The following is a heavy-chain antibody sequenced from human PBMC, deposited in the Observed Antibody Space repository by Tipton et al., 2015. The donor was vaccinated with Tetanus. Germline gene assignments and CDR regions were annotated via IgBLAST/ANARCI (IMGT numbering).Heavy chain of an antibody. D-gene: IGHD5-18*01. Sequence: TLSLTCTVSGGSISSSSYYWGWIRQPPGKGLEWIGSIYYSGSTYYNPSLKSRVTISVDTSKNQFSLKLSSVTAADTAVYYCVRGYSYGGGWFDPWGQGTLVTVSS. CDR3: VRGYSYGGGWFDP. V-gene: IGHV4-39*01. CDR1: GGSISSSSYY. J-gene: IGHJ5*02. CDR2: IYYSGST.